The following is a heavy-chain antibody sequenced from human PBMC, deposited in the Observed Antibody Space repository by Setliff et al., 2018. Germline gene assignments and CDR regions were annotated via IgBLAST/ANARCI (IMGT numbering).Heavy chain of an antibody. CDR1: GYSFTDYY. CDR3: ARGAPGRYCSGGSCSYFDY. V-gene: IGHV1-2*02. D-gene: IGHD2-15*01. Sequence: GASVKVSCKASGYSFTDYYMHWVRQVPGRGLEWMGWINPKSGGTRYAQKFQGRVTMTRDTSISTAYMELSSLRSEDTAVYYCARGAPGRYCSGGSCSYFDYWGQGILVTVS. J-gene: IGHJ4*02. CDR2: INPKSGGT.